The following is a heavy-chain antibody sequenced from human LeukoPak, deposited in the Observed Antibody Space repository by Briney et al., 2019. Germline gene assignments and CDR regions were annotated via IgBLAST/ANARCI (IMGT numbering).Heavy chain of an antibody. Sequence: GGSLRLSCAASGFTFSSYAMSWVRQAPGKGLEWVSAISGSGGSTYYADSVKGRFTISRDNSKNTLYLQMNSLRAEDTAVYYCAKAGGYYTYYYYMDVWGKGTTVTVSS. J-gene: IGHJ6*03. CDR3: AKAGGYYTYYYYMDV. D-gene: IGHD2-8*02. CDR2: ISGSGGST. CDR1: GFTFSSYA. V-gene: IGHV3-23*01.